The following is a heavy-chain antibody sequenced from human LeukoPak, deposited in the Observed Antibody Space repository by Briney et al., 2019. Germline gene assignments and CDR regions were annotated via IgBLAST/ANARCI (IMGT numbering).Heavy chain of an antibody. J-gene: IGHJ4*02. Sequence: GGSLRLSCAASGFTFSDYYMSWIRQAPGKGLEWVSFISGSGSNTKYADSVKGRFTISRDNAKNSLYLQMNSLRAEDTAIYHCAKDARRSDGWYFFDHWGQGALVTVSS. D-gene: IGHD6-19*01. CDR2: ISGSGSNT. CDR1: GFTFSDYY. V-gene: IGHV3-11*05. CDR3: AKDARRSDGWYFFDH.